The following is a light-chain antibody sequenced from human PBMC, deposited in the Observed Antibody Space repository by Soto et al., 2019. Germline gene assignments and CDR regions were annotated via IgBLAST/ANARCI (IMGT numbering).Light chain of an antibody. CDR3: QQYKNWPLP. CDR1: PSVGSN. Sequence: EIVMTQSPATLSVSPGERATLSCRASPSVGSNLAWYQQKPGQAPRLLIHGASTRATGIPARFSGSGSGTDFTLTVSSLQAEDFAVYYCQQYKNWPLPFGGGTKVEI. J-gene: IGKJ4*01. CDR2: GAS. V-gene: IGKV3-15*01.